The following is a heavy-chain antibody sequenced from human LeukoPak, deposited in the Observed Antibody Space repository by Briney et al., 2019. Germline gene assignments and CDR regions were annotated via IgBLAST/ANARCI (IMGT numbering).Heavy chain of an antibody. J-gene: IGHJ4*02. CDR3: ARQTRYGDYVNFDY. V-gene: IGHV4-39*01. D-gene: IGHD4-17*01. Sequence: PSETLSLTCTVSGGSISSSSYYWGWLRQPPGTGLEWVGSIYYSGSTYYNPSLKSRVTISVDTSENQFSLKLSSVTAADTAVYYCARQTRYGDYVNFDYWGQGTLVTVSS. CDR2: IYYSGST. CDR1: GGSISSSSYY.